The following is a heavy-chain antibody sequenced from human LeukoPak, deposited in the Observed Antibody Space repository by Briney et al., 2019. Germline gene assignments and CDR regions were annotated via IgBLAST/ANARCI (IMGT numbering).Heavy chain of an antibody. Sequence: PSETLSLTCTVSGVSISSFYWNWIRQPPGKGLEWIGSVYSSGSTNYNPSLKSRVTTSVDTSKNQFSLKLSSVTAADTAVYYCARGGEVLAACDYWGQGTLVTVSS. J-gene: IGHJ4*02. D-gene: IGHD2-2*01. CDR3: ARGGEVLAACDY. V-gene: IGHV4-59*01. CDR1: GVSISSFY. CDR2: VYSSGST.